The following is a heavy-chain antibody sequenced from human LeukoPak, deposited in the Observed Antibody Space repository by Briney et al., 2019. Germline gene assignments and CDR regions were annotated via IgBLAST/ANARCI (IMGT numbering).Heavy chain of an antibody. J-gene: IGHJ4*02. CDR2: ISGDGGST. Sequence: PGGSLRLSCAASGFTFDDYAMHWVRQAPGKGLEWVSLISGDGGSTYYADSVKGRFTISRDNSKNSPYLQMNSLRTEDTALYYCARLSPDYYDSSGYYYWGDYWGQGTLVTVSS. CDR1: GFTFDDYA. V-gene: IGHV3-43*02. CDR3: ARLSPDYYDSSGYYYWGDY. D-gene: IGHD3-22*01.